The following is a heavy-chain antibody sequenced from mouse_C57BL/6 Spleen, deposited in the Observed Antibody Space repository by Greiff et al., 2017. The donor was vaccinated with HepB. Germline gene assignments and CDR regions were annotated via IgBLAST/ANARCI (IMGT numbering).Heavy chain of an antibody. CDR2: ISYDGSN. V-gene: IGHV3-6*01. Sequence: DVKLQESGPGLVKPSQSLSLTCSVTGYSITSGYYWNWIRQFPGNKLEWMDYISYDGSNNYNPSLKNRISITRDTSKNQFFLKLNSVTTEDTATYYCASANNWDVFAYWGQGSLVTVSA. J-gene: IGHJ3*01. D-gene: IGHD4-1*01. CDR3: ASANNWDVFAY. CDR1: GYSITSGYY.